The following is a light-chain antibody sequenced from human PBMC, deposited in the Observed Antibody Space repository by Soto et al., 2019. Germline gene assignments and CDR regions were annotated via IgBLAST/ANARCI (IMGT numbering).Light chain of an antibody. CDR1: QSVSSY. V-gene: IGKV3-11*01. Sequence: IMLTQSPATLSLTPGQRATLSCRASQSVSSYLAWYQQKPGQAPRLLIYDASSRVAGIPARFRGSGSGTDFTLTISSLEPEDFAVYYCQQRLMTFGQGTKV. J-gene: IGKJ1*01. CDR2: DAS. CDR3: QQRLMT.